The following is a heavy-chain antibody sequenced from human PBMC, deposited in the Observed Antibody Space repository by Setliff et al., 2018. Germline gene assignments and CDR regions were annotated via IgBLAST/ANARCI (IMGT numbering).Heavy chain of an antibody. CDR3: ARSKSSSGWLNWFDP. CDR1: GGSISSSSYY. Sequence: WETLSLTCTVSGGSISSSSYYWGWIRQPPGKGLEWIGSIYYSGSTYYNPSLKSRVTISVDTSKNQFSLKLSSVTAADTAVYHCARSKSSSGWLNWFDPWGQGTLVTAPQ. J-gene: IGHJ5*02. V-gene: IGHV4-39*07. CDR2: IYYSGST. D-gene: IGHD6-19*01.